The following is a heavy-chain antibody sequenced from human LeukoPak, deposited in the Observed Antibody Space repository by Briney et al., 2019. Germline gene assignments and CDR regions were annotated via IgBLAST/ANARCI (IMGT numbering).Heavy chain of an antibody. CDR1: GFTVTTNY. Sequence: GGSLKLSCAVSGFTVTTNYMSWVRQAPGKGLEWVSIIHRDGSTYYADSVKGRFTTSRDNSKNTLYIQMNSLRAEDTGVYYCARDGEHVLAHDFWGQGTLVTVSS. V-gene: IGHV3-66*01. CDR3: ARDGEHVLAHDF. J-gene: IGHJ4*02. D-gene: IGHD2-15*01. CDR2: IHRDGST.